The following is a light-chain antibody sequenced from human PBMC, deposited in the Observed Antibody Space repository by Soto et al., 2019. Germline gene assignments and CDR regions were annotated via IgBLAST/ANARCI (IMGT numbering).Light chain of an antibody. Sequence: QSVLTQPRPVSGSPGQSVTIFCTGTNSDLGGYDYVSWYQQHPGKAPKLMIYDVSQRPSEVPDHFSGSKSGKTASLTISGLQAEDEGDYYCCSFAGGSTLYVFGTGTKVTVL. CDR3: CSFAGGSTLYV. CDR2: DVS. J-gene: IGLJ1*01. CDR1: NSDLGGYDY. V-gene: IGLV2-11*01.